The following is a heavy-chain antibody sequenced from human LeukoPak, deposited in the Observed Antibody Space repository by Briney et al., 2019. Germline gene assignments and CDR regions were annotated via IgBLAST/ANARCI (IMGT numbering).Heavy chain of an antibody. CDR2: IKQDGSEK. Sequence: GGSLRLSCAASGFTFSSYWMSWVRQAPGKGLEWEANIKQDGSEKYYVDSVKGRLTISRDNAKNSLYLQMNSLRAEDTAVYYCARVGIVVVVSYYMDVWGKGTTVTVSS. CDR1: GFTFSSYW. D-gene: IGHD2-15*01. CDR3: ARVGIVVVVSYYMDV. J-gene: IGHJ6*03. V-gene: IGHV3-7*01.